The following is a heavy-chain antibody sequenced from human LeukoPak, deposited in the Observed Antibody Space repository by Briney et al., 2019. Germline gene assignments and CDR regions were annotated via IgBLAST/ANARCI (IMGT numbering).Heavy chain of an antibody. J-gene: IGHJ5*02. D-gene: IGHD6-13*01. V-gene: IGHV4-34*01. CDR2: INHSGST. Sequence: PSETLSLTCAVYGGSFSGYYWSWIRQPPGKGLEWIGEINHSGSTNYNPSLKSRVTISVDTSKNQFSLKLSSVTAADTAVYYCARSPSPYSSSWYRGGWFDPWGQGTLVTVSS. CDR1: GGSFSGYY. CDR3: ARSPSPYSSSWYRGGWFDP.